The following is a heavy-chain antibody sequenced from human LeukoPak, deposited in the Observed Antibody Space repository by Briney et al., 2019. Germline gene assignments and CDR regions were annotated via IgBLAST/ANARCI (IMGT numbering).Heavy chain of an antibody. CDR3: ANDPRWDCSSTSCSRGGY. D-gene: IGHD2-2*01. Sequence: PGGSLRLSCAASGFTFSTYWMHWVRQAPGKGLEWVSAISGSGGSTYYADSVKGRFTISRDNSKNTLYLQMNSLRAEDTAVYYCANDPRWDCSSTSCSRGGYWGQGTLVTVSS. CDR1: GFTFSTYW. V-gene: IGHV3-23*01. J-gene: IGHJ4*02. CDR2: ISGSGGST.